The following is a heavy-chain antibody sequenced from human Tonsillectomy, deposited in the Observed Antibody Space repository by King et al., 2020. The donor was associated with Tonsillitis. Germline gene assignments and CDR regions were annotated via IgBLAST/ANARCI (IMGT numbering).Heavy chain of an antibody. CDR2: IIPIFGTA. CDR1: GGTFSSYA. J-gene: IGHJ6*03. D-gene: IGHD3-22*01. Sequence: QLVQSGAEVKKPGSSVNVSCKASGGTFSSYAISWVRQAPGQGLEWMGGIIPIFGTANYAQKFQGRVTITADESTSTAYMDRSSLRSEDTAVYYCARDLYPEEYYYDSSGYYYYYMDVWGKGTTVTVSS. CDR3: ARDLYPEEYYYDSSGYYYYYMDV. V-gene: IGHV1-69*01.